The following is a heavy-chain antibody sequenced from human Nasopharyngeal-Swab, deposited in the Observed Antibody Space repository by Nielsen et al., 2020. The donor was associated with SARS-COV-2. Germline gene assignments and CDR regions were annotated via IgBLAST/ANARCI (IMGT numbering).Heavy chain of an antibody. Sequence: ASVKVSCKVSGYTLTELSMHWVRQAPGQGLEWMGGFDPDDGETIYAQKFQGRVTMTEDTSTDTAYMELSSLRSEDTAVYYCATAPPIRYGEETGWFDPWGQGTLVTVSS. V-gene: IGHV1-24*01. CDR3: ATAPPIRYGEETGWFDP. CDR1: GYTLTELS. CDR2: FDPDDGET. J-gene: IGHJ5*02. D-gene: IGHD4-17*01.